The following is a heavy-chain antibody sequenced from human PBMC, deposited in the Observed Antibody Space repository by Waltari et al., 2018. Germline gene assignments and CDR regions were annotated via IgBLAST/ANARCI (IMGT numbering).Heavy chain of an antibody. CDR2: IDPSDSST. CDR3: AIAGAGNFDL. CDR1: GYTFSDYK. Sequence: EVQLVQSGVEVKKPGESLRISCKGSGYTFSDYKITWVRQMPGKGLEWLGSIDPSDSSTTSSPSFQGHVTISLDKSISTAYLQWNSLEASDTAIFYCAIAGAGNFDLWGRGTLVTVSS. D-gene: IGHD6-19*01. J-gene: IGHJ2*01. V-gene: IGHV5-10-1*03.